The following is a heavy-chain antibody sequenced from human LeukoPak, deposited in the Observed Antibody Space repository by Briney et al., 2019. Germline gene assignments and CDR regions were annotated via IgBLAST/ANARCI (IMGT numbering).Heavy chain of an antibody. CDR2: IYTSGST. D-gene: IGHD3-22*01. CDR3: ARDRYYDSSGSDAFDI. V-gene: IGHV4-4*07. Sequence: SETLSLTCTVSGGSISGYYWSWIRQPAGKGLEWLGRIYTSGSTNYNPSLKSRVTMSVDTSKNQFSLKLSSVTAADTAVYYCARDRYYDSSGSDAFDIWGQGTMVTVSS. CDR1: GGSISGYY. J-gene: IGHJ3*02.